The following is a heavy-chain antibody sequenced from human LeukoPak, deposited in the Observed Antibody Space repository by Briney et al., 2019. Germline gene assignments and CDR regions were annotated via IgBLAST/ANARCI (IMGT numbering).Heavy chain of an antibody. CDR2: FDPGDGET. Sequence: ASVKVSCKVSGYTLTELSMHWVRQAPGKGLEWMGGFDPGDGETIYAQKFQGRVTMTEDTSTDTAYMELSSLRSEDTAVYYCATWWPIQLWPTAFDYWGQGTLVTVSS. D-gene: IGHD5-18*01. J-gene: IGHJ4*02. CDR3: ATWWPIQLWPTAFDY. CDR1: GYTLTELS. V-gene: IGHV1-24*01.